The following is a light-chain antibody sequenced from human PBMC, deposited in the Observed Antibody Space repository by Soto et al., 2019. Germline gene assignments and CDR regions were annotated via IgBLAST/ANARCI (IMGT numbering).Light chain of an antibody. CDR3: SAYRRGIIV. CDR2: EID. V-gene: IGLV2-14*01. CDR1: NNDVGGHMY. Sequence: QSALTQPASVSGSPGQSITISCTGTNNDVGGHMYVSWYQHQAGKVPKLIIYEIDNRPSGVSDRFSGSKSDNTASLTISGLQAEDEAAYYCSAYRRGIIVFGGGTKVTVL. J-gene: IGLJ2*01.